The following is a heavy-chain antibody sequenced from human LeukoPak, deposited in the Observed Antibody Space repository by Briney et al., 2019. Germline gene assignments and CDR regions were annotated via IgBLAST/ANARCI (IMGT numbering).Heavy chain of an antibody. CDR1: GFTFSSYA. Sequence: PGGSLRLSCAASGFTFSSYAISWVRQAPGKGLEWVSAISGSGGSTYYADPVKGRFTISRDNSKNTLYLQMNSLRAEDTAVYYCAKDKRLQPHYFDYWGQGTLVTVSS. D-gene: IGHD6-25*01. V-gene: IGHV3-23*01. J-gene: IGHJ4*02. CDR2: ISGSGGST. CDR3: AKDKRLQPHYFDY.